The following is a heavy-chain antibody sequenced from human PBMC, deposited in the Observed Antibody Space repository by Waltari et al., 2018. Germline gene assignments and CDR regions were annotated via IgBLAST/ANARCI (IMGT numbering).Heavy chain of an antibody. D-gene: IGHD3-22*01. CDR3: ARRADYYDSSGYWKY. CDR2: IYHSGST. J-gene: IGHJ4*02. CDR1: GYSISSGYY. V-gene: IGHV4-38-2*01. Sequence: QVQLQESGPGLVKPSETLSLTCAVSGYSISSGYYWGWIRQPPGKGLEWIGSIYHSGSTYDNPSLKSRVTISVYTSKNQFSLKLSSVTAADTAVYYCARRADYYDSSGYWKYWGQGTLVTVSS.